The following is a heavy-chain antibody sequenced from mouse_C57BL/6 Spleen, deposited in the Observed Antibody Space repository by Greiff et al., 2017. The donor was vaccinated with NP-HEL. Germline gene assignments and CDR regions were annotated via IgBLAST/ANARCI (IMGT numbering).Heavy chain of an antibody. CDR3: GMWAVWFAY. J-gene: IGHJ3*01. CDR1: GYAFSSSW. CDR2: IYPGDGDT. Sequence: QVQLQQSGPELVKPGASVKISCKASGYAFSSSWMNWVKQRPGKGLEWIGRIYPGDGDTNYNGKFKGKATLTADKSSSTAYMQLSSLTSEDSAVYFCGMWAVWFAYWGQGTLVTVSA. V-gene: IGHV1-82*01.